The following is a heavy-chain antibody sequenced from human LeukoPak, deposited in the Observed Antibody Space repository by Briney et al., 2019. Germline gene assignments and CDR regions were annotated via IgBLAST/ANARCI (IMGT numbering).Heavy chain of an antibody. J-gene: IGHJ4*02. CDR3: ARYPTAMVSFDY. Sequence: PSETLSLTCTVSGGSISSSDYYWGWIRQPPGKGLEWIGSIYYSGNTYYNPSLTSRVTISVDTSKNQFSLRLSFVTAAYTAVYYCARYPTAMVSFDYWGQGTLVTVSS. CDR2: IYYSGNT. D-gene: IGHD5-18*01. CDR1: GGSISSSDYY. V-gene: IGHV4-39*01.